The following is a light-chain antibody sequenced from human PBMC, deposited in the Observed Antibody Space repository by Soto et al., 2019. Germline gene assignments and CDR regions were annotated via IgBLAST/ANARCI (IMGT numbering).Light chain of an antibody. CDR3: QQYNNWPPLT. CDR1: QSVSSN. J-gene: IGKJ4*01. CDR2: SAS. Sequence: EIVVTQSPATLSVSPGERATLSCRASQSVSSNLAWYQQKPGQAPRLLIYSASTRATGTPARFSGSGSGTEFTLTISGLQSEDFAVYYCQQYNNWPPLTFGGGTKVDIK. V-gene: IGKV3-15*01.